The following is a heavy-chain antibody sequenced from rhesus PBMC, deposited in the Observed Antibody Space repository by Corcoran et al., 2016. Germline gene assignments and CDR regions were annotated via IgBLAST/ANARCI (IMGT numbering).Heavy chain of an antibody. D-gene: IGHD3-3*01. CDR2: IDPTDSNT. CDR3: AKGQLGGGLDS. V-gene: IGHV5-2*01. Sequence: EVQLVQSGAEVKRPGESLKISCKTSGYSFTSFWISWVRQMPGEGLEWMGAIDPTDSNTRYGPSFQGQVTISSDKSISTAYLQWSSLKASDSATYNCAKGQLGGGLDSWGQGVVVIVSS. CDR1: GYSFTSFW. J-gene: IGHJ6*01.